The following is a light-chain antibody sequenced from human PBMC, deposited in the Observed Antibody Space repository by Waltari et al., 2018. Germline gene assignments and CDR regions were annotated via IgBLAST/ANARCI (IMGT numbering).Light chain of an antibody. J-gene: IGKJ4*01. CDR1: QTVRTTY. CDR2: GAS. CDR3: QQYDISPLT. V-gene: IGKV3-20*01. Sequence: EIVLTQSPGTLSLSPGERATLSCGASQTVRTTYLAWYQQKPGQAPTLLIHGASSRAPGIPDRFSGSGSGTDFSLTISSLEPEDFAVYYCQQYDISPLTFGGGTKVEIK.